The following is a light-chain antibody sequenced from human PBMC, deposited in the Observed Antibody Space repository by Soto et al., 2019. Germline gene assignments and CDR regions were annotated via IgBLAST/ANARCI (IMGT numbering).Light chain of an antibody. CDR1: QSMSSW. CDR2: KAS. V-gene: IGKV1-5*03. CDR3: QQYHSSPT. J-gene: IGKJ1*01. Sequence: DIQMTQSPSTLSASVGDRVTITCRASQSMSSWLAWYQQKPVKAPKFLSYKASSLESGVPLRFSGSGSGTEFTRTSSSLQPDDFATYYCQQYHSSPTFGHGNKVEIK.